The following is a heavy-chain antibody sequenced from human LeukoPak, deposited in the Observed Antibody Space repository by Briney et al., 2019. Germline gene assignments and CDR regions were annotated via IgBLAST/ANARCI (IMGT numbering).Heavy chain of an antibody. J-gene: IGHJ4*02. CDR2: IGSSSSTI. Sequence: GGSLRLSCAASGFTFSSYSMSWVRQAPGKGLEWISYIGSSSSTIYYADSVKGRFTISRDNAKNSLYLQMSSLRDEDTAVYYCARDVGAASGAFDYWGQGTLVTVSS. CDR1: GFTFSSYS. CDR3: ARDVGAASGAFDY. D-gene: IGHD3-10*01. V-gene: IGHV3-48*02.